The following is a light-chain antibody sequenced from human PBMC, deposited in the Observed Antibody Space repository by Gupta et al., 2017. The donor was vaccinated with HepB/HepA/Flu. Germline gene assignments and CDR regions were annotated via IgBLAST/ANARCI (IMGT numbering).Light chain of an antibody. CDR3: CSYTPSHPIAYI. Sequence: QSALTQPASVSGSPGQSITISCTGVSIYNYVSWYHHHPGKAPKLMIYDVNDRPSGISHRVSGSNSGATAALTISGLPAEDEASYYCCSYTPSHPIAYIFGTGTKLVVL. J-gene: IGLJ1*01. CDR1: SIYNY. V-gene: IGLV2-14*03. CDR2: DVN.